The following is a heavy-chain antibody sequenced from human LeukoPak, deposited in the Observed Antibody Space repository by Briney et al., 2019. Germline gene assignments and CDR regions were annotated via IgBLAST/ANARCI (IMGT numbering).Heavy chain of an antibody. CDR1: GFTFSSYG. V-gene: IGHV3-30*02. CDR3: AKSSDYYYGSGSSYFDY. J-gene: IGHJ4*02. CDR2: IWYDGSNK. Sequence: GGSLRLSCAASGFTFSSYGMHWVRQAPGKGLEWVAVIWYDGSNKYYADSVKGRFTISRDNSKNTLYLQMNSLRAEDTAVYYCAKSSDYYYGSGSSYFDYWGQGTLVTVSS. D-gene: IGHD3-10*01.